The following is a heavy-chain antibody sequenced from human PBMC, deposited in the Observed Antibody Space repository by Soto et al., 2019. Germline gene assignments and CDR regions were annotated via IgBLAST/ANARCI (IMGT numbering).Heavy chain of an antibody. D-gene: IGHD2-15*01. Sequence: GESLKISCKGSGYSFSSYWIGWVRQMPGKGLEWMGIIYPGDSDIRYSPSFQGQVTISVDKSISTAYLQWSSLKASDTAMYYCAMAAVRRGYCSGDSCYFLDYWGQGTLVTVSS. CDR3: AMAAVRRGYCSGDSCYFLDY. CDR1: GYSFSSYW. CDR2: IYPGDSDI. J-gene: IGHJ4*02. V-gene: IGHV5-51*01.